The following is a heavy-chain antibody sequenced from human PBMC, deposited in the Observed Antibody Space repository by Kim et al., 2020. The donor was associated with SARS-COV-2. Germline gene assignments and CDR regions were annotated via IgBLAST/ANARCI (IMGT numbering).Heavy chain of an antibody. V-gene: IGHV4-34*01. J-gene: IGHJ3*02. CDR2: INHRGST. CDR3: APETSHGDDAFDI. CDR1: GASLNNFY. D-gene: IGHD4-4*01. Sequence: SETLSLTCAVYGASLNNFYWSWLRQSPGTGLEWIAEINHRGSTNYNPSHKSRVTISADTSKNQFSLQLNTVTVADKAVYYCAPETSHGDDAFDICDHGP.